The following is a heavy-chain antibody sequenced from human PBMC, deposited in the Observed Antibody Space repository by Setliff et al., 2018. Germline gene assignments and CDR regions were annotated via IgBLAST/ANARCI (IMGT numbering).Heavy chain of an antibody. CDR1: GFTFSTYV. CDR3: ARDRGSGSYFLRYFDY. J-gene: IGHJ4*02. D-gene: IGHD1-26*01. V-gene: IGHV3-23*01. Sequence: PGGSLRLSCAASGFTFSTYVMTWVRQAPGKGLEWVSSIHGEGINTYYADSVKGRFTISRDNSKNSLYLQMNSLRAEDTAVYYCARDRGSGSYFLRYFDYWGQGTLVTVSS. CDR2: IHGEGINT.